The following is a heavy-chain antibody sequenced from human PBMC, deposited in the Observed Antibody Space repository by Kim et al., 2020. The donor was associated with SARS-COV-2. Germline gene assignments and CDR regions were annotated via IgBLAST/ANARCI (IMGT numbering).Heavy chain of an antibody. V-gene: IGHV5-10-1*01. CDR1: GYSFTSYW. CDR2: IDPSDSYT. CDR3: ARTAAETYSSSDPYYFDY. D-gene: IGHD6-6*01. Sequence: GESLKISCKGSGYSFTSYWISWVRQMPGKGLEWMGRIDPSDSYTNYSPSFQGHVTISADKSISTAYLQWSSLKASDTAMYYCARTAAETYSSSDPYYFDYWGQGTLVTVSS. J-gene: IGHJ4*02.